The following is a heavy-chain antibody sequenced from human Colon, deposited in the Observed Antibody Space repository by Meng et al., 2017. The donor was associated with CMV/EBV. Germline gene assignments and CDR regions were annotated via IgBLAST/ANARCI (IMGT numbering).Heavy chain of an antibody. CDR1: GHTLSDLS. D-gene: IGHD2-2*01. CDR2: FDPEDGET. Sequence: YGHTLSDLSMPWVRHAPGRGLEWMGRFDPEDGETIFAQKFKGRVTLTEDTSTNTAYMELISLRSEDTAIYFCATTPGLMPEDNWFGPWGQGTLVTVSS. CDR3: ATTPGLMPEDNWFGP. J-gene: IGHJ5*02. V-gene: IGHV1-24*01.